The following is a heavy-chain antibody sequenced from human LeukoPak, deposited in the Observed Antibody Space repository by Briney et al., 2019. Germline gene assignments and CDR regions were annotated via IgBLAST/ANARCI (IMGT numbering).Heavy chain of an antibody. CDR3: ARGSKKGIRGVIIQKAGYYYMDV. CDR2: MNPNSGNT. J-gene: IGHJ6*03. Sequence: GASVKVSCKASGYTFTSYDINWVRQATGQGLGWMGWMNPNSGNTGYAQKFQGRVTMTRNTSISTAYMELSSLRSEDTAVYYCARGSKKGIRGVIIQKAGYYYMDVWGKGTTVTISS. CDR1: GYTFTSYD. V-gene: IGHV1-8*01. D-gene: IGHD3-10*01.